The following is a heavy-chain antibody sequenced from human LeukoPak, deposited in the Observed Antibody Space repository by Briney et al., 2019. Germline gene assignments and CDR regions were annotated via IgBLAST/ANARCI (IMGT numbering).Heavy chain of an antibody. Sequence: GGSLRLSCAASGFTFSSYSMNWVRQAPGKGLEWVSSISSSSSYIYYASSVKRCFTISRDNANNSLYLQMNNLRAEDTAVYYCASEVLGYCSSSSCYAGGDYWGQGTLVTVSS. D-gene: IGHD2-2*01. CDR2: ISSSSSYI. CDR3: ASEVLGYCSSSSCYAGGDY. J-gene: IGHJ4*02. V-gene: IGHV3-21*01. CDR1: GFTFSSYS.